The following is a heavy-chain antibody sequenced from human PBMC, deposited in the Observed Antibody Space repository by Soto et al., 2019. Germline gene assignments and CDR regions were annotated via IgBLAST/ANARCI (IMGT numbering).Heavy chain of an antibody. CDR2: IFYSGGT. CDR1: GDSISTYY. D-gene: IGHD1-1*01. CDR3: ARLQLVQKVIDY. V-gene: IGHV4-59*01. Sequence: ERLALTGAVSGDSISTYYWSWIRQPPGKGLQWIGYIFYSGGTAYNPSLKSRVTISLDMSKKQISLKLSSVTTADTATYFCARLQLVQKVIDYWGQGTPVTVYS. J-gene: IGHJ4*02.